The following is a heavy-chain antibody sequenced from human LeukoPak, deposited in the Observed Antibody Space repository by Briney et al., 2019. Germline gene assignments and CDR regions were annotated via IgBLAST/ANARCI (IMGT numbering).Heavy chain of an antibody. Sequence: PSETLSLTCAVYGGSFSGYYWSWIRQPPGKGLEWIGEINHSGSTNYNPSLKSRVTISVDTSKNQFSLKLSSVTAADTAVYYCARAGVVVPATNWFDPWGHGTLVTVSS. CDR2: INHSGST. CDR3: ARAGVVVPATNWFDP. D-gene: IGHD2-2*01. V-gene: IGHV4-34*01. J-gene: IGHJ5*02. CDR1: GGSFSGYY.